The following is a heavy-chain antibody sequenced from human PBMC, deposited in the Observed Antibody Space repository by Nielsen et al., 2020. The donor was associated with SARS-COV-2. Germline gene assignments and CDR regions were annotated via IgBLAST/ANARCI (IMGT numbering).Heavy chain of an antibody. CDR2: IWYDGSNK. CDR1: GFTFSSYG. J-gene: IGHJ6*02. D-gene: IGHD1-26*01. Sequence: GGSLRLSCAASGFTFSSYGMHWVRQAPGKGLEWVAVIWYDGSNKYYADSVKGRFTISRDNSKNTLYLQMNSLRAEDTAVYYCAAELLPVYGMDVWGQGTTVTVSS. CDR3: AAELLPVYGMDV. V-gene: IGHV3-30*02.